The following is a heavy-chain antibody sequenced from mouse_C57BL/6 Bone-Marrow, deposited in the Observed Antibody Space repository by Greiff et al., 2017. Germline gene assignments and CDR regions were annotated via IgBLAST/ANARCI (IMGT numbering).Heavy chain of an antibody. J-gene: IGHJ2*01. CDR3: TRGLRRRGDY. CDR2: IDPENGDT. Sequence: EVQLQESGAELVRPGASVKLSCTASGFNIKDDYMHWVKQRPEQGLEWIGWIDPENGDTEYASKFQGKATITADNSSNTAYLQLSSLTSEDTAVYYCTRGLRRRGDYWGQGTTLTVSS. D-gene: IGHD2-4*01. CDR1: GFNIKDDY. V-gene: IGHV14-4*01.